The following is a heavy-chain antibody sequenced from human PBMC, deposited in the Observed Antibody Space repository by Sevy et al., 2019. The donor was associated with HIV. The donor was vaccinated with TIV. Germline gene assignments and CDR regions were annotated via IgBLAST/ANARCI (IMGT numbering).Heavy chain of an antibody. CDR3: SSGGGY. CDR2: ISFTTNNT. Sequence: GGSLRLSCAASGFSVGSYSMNWVRQALGKGLEWVSFISFTTNNTYYVDSVKGRFTISRDNAKNSVYLQMNSLRAEDTAVYYCSSGGGYWGQGTLVTVSS. D-gene: IGHD3-16*01. CDR1: GFSVGSYS. V-gene: IGHV3-21*01. J-gene: IGHJ4*02.